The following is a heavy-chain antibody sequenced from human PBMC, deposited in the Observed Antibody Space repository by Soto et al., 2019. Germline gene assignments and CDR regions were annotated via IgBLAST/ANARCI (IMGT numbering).Heavy chain of an antibody. CDR3: VRGGGGGLFDP. J-gene: IGHJ5*02. V-gene: IGHV3-11*06. CDR2: ISPGSRYP. CDR1: GFTFGDSY. Sequence: GGSLRLSCAGSGFTFGDSYMGWIRQAPGKGLEWLSYISPGSRYPAYADSVKGRFTISRDNAKRSLYLQMMSLTAEDTAIYYCVRGGGGGLFDPWGQGTMVTVSS. D-gene: IGHD2-15*01.